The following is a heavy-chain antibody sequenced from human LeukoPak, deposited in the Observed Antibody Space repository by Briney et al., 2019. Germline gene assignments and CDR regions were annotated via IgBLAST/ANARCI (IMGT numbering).Heavy chain of an antibody. CDR2: TYPGGDDT. J-gene: IGHJ6*02. Sequence: ASVQVSCKASGYSFTSYFIHWVRQAPGQGLEWMAITYPGGDDTSYAQRFRGRVTMTRDTSTSTLHMELSSLGSEDTAVYYCARSKGSYSRGGMDVWGQGTTVTVSS. V-gene: IGHV1-46*01. CDR3: ARSKGSYSRGGMDV. D-gene: IGHD2-21*01. CDR1: GYSFTSYF.